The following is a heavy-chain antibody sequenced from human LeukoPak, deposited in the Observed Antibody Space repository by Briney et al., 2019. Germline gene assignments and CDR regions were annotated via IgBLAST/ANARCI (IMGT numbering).Heavy chain of an antibody. J-gene: IGHJ3*02. CDR2: ISWKNGSI. Sequence: GGSLRLSCAASGFTFDDYAMHWVRQAPGKGLEWVSGISWKNGSIGYADSVKGRFTISGDNAKNSLYLQMNSLRAEDMALYYCAKGIYGDSRGNAFDIWGQGTMVTVSS. CDR3: AKGIYGDSRGNAFDI. D-gene: IGHD4-17*01. V-gene: IGHV3-9*03. CDR1: GFTFDDYA.